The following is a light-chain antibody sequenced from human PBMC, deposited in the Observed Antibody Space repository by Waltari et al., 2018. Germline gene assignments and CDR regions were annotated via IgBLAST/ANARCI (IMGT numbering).Light chain of an antibody. CDR2: DDN. CDR1: SGSISSNT. CDR3: QSDDSSNKKI. Sequence: NFMLTQPHSVSESPGKTVTISCTRSSGSISSNTVQWHQQRPGSATTTVIYDDNQRPSGVPDRFSGSIDSSSNSASLTISGLKAEDEADYYCQSDDSSNKKIFGGGTKLTVL. J-gene: IGLJ2*01. V-gene: IGLV6-57*03.